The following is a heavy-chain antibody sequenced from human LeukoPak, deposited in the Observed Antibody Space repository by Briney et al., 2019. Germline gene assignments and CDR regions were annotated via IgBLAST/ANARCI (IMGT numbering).Heavy chain of an antibody. Sequence: SETLSLTCTVSGGSISSYYWSWIRQPPGKGLEWIGYIYYSGSTNYNPSLKSRVTISVDTSKNQFSLKLSSVTAADTAVYYCARSAERRSPFDYWGQGTLVTVSS. CDR1: GGSISSYY. CDR2: IYYSGST. V-gene: IGHV4-59*01. CDR3: ARSAERRSPFDY. D-gene: IGHD1-1*01. J-gene: IGHJ4*02.